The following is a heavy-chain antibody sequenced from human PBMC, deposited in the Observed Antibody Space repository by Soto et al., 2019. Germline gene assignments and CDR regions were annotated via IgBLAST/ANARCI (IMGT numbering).Heavy chain of an antibody. CDR2: IKSKTDGGTT. V-gene: IGHV3-15*01. CDR1: GFTFSNAW. D-gene: IGHD4-17*01. Sequence: GSLRLSCAASGFTFSNAWMSWVRQAPGKGLEWVGRIKSKTDGGTTDYAAPVKGRFTISRDDSKNTLYLQMNSLKTEDTAVYYCTTDVYGDYGKRRRFYRRDYWGQGTLVTVSS. J-gene: IGHJ4*02. CDR3: TTDVYGDYGKRRRFYRRDY.